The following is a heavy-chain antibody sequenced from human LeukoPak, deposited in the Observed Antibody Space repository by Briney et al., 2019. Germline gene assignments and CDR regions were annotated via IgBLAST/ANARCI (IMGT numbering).Heavy chain of an antibody. V-gene: IGHV3-7*01. D-gene: IGHD3-9*01. J-gene: IGHJ3*02. Sequence: GGSLRLSCAVSGFTFSGFSMSWARQAPGKGLEWVAKMNEYGSEIFYVDSVKGRFTISRDNAKNSLYLQMNSLRAEDTAVYYCARVDSMAFDIWGQGTMVTVSS. CDR3: ARVDSMAFDI. CDR1: GFTFSGFS. CDR2: MNEYGSEI.